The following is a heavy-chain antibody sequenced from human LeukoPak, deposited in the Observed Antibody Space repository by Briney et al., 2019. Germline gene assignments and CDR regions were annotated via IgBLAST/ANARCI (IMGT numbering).Heavy chain of an antibody. CDR3: AKAGQLVDFDY. Sequence: GGSLRLSCAASGFTFSSYAMSWVRQAPGKGLEWVAVISYDGSNKYYADSVKGRFTISRDNSKNTLYLQMNSLRAEDTAVYYCAKAGQLVDFDYWGQGTLVTVSS. V-gene: IGHV3-30*18. D-gene: IGHD6-13*01. J-gene: IGHJ4*02. CDR2: ISYDGSNK. CDR1: GFTFSSYA.